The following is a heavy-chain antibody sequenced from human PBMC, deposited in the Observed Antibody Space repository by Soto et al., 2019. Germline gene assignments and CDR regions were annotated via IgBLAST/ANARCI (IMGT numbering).Heavy chain of an antibody. CDR1: GGSISSGGYY. V-gene: IGHV4-31*03. CDR2: IHYSGST. Sequence: SETLSLTCTVSGGSISSGGYYWSWIRQRPGKGLEWIGHIHYSGSTYYNPSLKSRVTISVDTSKNQFSLKLSSVTAADTAVYYCARISGNEFDYWGQGTLVTVSS. D-gene: IGHD1-1*01. J-gene: IGHJ4*02. CDR3: ARISGNEFDY.